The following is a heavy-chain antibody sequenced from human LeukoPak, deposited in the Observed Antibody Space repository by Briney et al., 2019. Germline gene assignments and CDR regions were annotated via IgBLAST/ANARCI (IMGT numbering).Heavy chain of an antibody. D-gene: IGHD3-22*01. V-gene: IGHV4-39*01. Sequence: PSETLSLTCTVSGGSISSSSYSWGWIRQPPGKGLEWIGSIYYSGSTYYNPSLKSRVTISVDTSKNQFSLKLSSVTAADTAVYYCARLQLWQSYYDSSGYRRDAFDIWGQGTMVTVSS. CDR2: IYYSGST. CDR1: GGSISSSSYS. CDR3: ARLQLWQSYYDSSGYRRDAFDI. J-gene: IGHJ3*02.